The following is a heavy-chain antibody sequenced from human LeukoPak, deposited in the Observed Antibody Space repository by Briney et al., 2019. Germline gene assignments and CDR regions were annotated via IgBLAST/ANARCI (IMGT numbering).Heavy chain of an antibody. Sequence: GGSLRLSCAASGFTVSSNYMSWVRQGPGKGLEWVALIYNEGGTHYTDSVKGRFTISRDNAKNSLYLQTNSLRAEDTAVYYCARRYCSGGSCYKGAGYYYMGVWGKGTTVTISS. CDR2: IYNEGGT. CDR1: GFTVSSNY. CDR3: ARRYCSGGSCYKGAGYYYMGV. V-gene: IGHV3-53*01. J-gene: IGHJ6*03. D-gene: IGHD2-15*01.